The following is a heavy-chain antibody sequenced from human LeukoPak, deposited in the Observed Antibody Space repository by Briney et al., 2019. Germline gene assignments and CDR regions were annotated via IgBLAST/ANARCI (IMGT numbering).Heavy chain of an antibody. Sequence: SETLSLTCTVSGGSISSSSYYWGWIRQPPGKGLEWIGSIYYSGSTYYNPSLKSRVTISVDTSKNQFSLKLSSVTAPDTAVYYCARPYSSSWSNFDYWGQGTLVTVSS. J-gene: IGHJ4*02. CDR1: GGSISSSSYY. CDR3: ARPYSSSWSNFDY. CDR2: IYYSGST. V-gene: IGHV4-39*01. D-gene: IGHD6-13*01.